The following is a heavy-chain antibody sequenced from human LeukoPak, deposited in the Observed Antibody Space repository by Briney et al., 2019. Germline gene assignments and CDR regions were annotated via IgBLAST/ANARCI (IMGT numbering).Heavy chain of an antibody. V-gene: IGHV3-21*01. D-gene: IGHD3-10*01. Sequence: GGSLRLSCAASGFTFSSYSMNWVRQAPGKGLEWVSSISSSSSYIYYADSVKGRFTISRDNAKNSLYPQMNSLRAEDTAVYYCAREGDGSAPAADYFDYWGQGTLVTVSS. CDR1: GFTFSSYS. J-gene: IGHJ4*02. CDR2: ISSSSSYI. CDR3: AREGDGSAPAADYFDY.